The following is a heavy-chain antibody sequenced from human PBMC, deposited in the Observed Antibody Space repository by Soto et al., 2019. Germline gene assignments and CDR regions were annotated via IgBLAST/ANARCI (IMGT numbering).Heavy chain of an antibody. Sequence: GGSLRLSCAASGFTFSSYAMSWVRQAPGKGLEWVSAISGSGGSTHYADSVKGRFTISRDNSKNTLYLQMNSLRAEDTAVYYCARELRYFDWLSPGYYYYGMDVWGQGTTVTVSS. CDR1: GFTFSSYA. V-gene: IGHV3-23*01. J-gene: IGHJ6*02. CDR2: ISGSGGST. CDR3: ARELRYFDWLSPGYYYYGMDV. D-gene: IGHD3-9*01.